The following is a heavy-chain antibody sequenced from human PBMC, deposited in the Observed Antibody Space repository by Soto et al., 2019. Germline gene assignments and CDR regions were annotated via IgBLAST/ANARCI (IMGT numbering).Heavy chain of an antibody. Sequence: ASVKVSCKAFGYTFTSYYMHWVRQAPGQGLEWMGIINPSGGSTSYAQKFQGRLTLTWDTSTSTVYMELSSLRAEDTAVYYCARDYKICSYNSGCLPHAFDIWGQGTMVTVSS. CDR2: INPSGGST. D-gene: IGHD6-19*01. V-gene: IGHV1-46*01. CDR3: ARDYKICSYNSGCLPHAFDI. CDR1: GYTFTSYY. J-gene: IGHJ3*02.